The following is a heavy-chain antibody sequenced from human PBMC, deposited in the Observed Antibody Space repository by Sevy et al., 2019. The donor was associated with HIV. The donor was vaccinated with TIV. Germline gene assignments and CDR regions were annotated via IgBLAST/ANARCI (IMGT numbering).Heavy chain of an antibody. D-gene: IGHD6-6*01. Sequence: SETLSLTCTVSGDSISSYYWSWMRQPPGKGLEWIGYIHYSGSTNYNPSLKSRVTISVDMSKTQFSLNLNSVTAADTAVYFCARASGQSTSSRYFDFWGQGTLVTVSS. CDR2: IHYSGST. CDR3: ARASGQSTSSRYFDF. V-gene: IGHV4-59*01. CDR1: GDSISSYY. J-gene: IGHJ4*02.